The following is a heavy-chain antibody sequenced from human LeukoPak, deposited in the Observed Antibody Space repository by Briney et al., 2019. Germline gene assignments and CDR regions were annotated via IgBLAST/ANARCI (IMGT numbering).Heavy chain of an antibody. CDR2: IKEDGTET. CDR1: GFMFSSNW. J-gene: IGHJ4*02. Sequence: GSLRLSCAASGFMFSSNWMSWVRLAPGKGLGWVANIKEDGTETYYVDSVKGRFTTSRDNAKNSLYLQMNSLRVEDTAVYYCAKEGRSLQTYWGQGTLVTVSS. V-gene: IGHV3-7*03. CDR3: AKEGRSLQTY. D-gene: IGHD5-24*01.